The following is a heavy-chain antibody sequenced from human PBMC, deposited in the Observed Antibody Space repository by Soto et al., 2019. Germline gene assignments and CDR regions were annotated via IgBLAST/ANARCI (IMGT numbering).Heavy chain of an antibody. CDR1: GFSFSSFA. Sequence: EVRLLESGGGFIHPGGSLRLSCAASGFSFSSFAMNWVRQAPGKGLEWVSIISGSADSTFYADSVKGRFTISRDHSKSTLHLQSNSLRAEDTAVYYCAKTRGAMIYAISVYGMDVGGQGPTVAVSS. D-gene: IGHD2-8*01. CDR3: AKTRGAMIYAISVYGMDV. V-gene: IGHV3-23*01. J-gene: IGHJ6*02. CDR2: ISGSADST.